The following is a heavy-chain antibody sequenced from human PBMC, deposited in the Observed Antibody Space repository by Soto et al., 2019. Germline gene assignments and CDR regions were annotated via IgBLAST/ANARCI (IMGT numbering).Heavy chain of an antibody. D-gene: IGHD6-13*01. CDR2: MSYDGTKE. J-gene: IGHJ4*02. CDR1: GFTFSTYG. V-gene: IGHV3-30*18. CDR3: AKEYGSTWIDH. Sequence: QVELVESGGGVVQPGRSLRLSCAASGFTFSTYGMHWVRQAPGKGLEWVAAMSYDGTKEYYVDSVKGRFTISRDNSRNTLLLQVNSLRAEDTAVYYCAKEYGSTWIDHWGQGTLVTVSS.